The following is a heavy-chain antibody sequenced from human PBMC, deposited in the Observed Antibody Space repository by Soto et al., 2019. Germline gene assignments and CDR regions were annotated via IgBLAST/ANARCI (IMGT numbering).Heavy chain of an antibody. CDR3: ATGFDL. J-gene: IGHJ4*02. CDR1: GVTLGSHR. V-gene: IGHV3-74*01. Sequence: DVQLVESGGGVVQPGGSLRVSCAASGVTLGSHRIHWVRQRPGKGLEWVSRIAPDGGGTSYADSVKGRFTISTDNAKNTVYLQMKGLRADYRAVYYCATGFDLWGQGTLVTVSS. CDR2: IAPDGGGT.